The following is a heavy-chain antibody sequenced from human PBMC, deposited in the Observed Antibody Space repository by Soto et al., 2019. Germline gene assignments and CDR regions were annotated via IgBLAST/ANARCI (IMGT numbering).Heavy chain of an antibody. CDR2: INPNSGDT. D-gene: IGHD6-13*01. CDR1: GYTFTGNY. V-gene: IGHV1-2*02. CDR3: ARAGLAAAFSGEYATDV. Sequence: QGQLVQSGAEVKKPGASVKVSCKASGYTFTGNYIHWVRQAPGQGLEWVGWINPNSGDTKYAQKFQGRVTMTRDTSINTTKMELSTLRSDDTAVYSCARAGLAAAFSGEYATDVWCQGTTLTVSS. J-gene: IGHJ6*02.